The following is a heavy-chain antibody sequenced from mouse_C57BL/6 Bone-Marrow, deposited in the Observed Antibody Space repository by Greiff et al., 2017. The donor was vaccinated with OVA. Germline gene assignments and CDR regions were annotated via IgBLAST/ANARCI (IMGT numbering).Heavy chain of an antibody. CDR3: ARTSSGSSFAWFAY. J-gene: IGHJ3*01. V-gene: IGHV5-17*01. CDR1: GFTFSDYG. D-gene: IGHD1-1*01. Sequence: EVQVVESGGGLVKPGGSLKLSCAASGFTFSDYGMHWVRQAPEQGLEWVAYISSGSGTIYYADTVKGRFTISRDTAKNTLFLQMTSLRSEDTAMYYCARTSSGSSFAWFAYWGQGTLVTVSA. CDR2: ISSGSGTI.